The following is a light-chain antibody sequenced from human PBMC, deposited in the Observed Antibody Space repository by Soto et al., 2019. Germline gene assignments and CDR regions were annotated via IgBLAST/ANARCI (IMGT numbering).Light chain of an antibody. CDR2: AAS. V-gene: IGKV1-39*01. CDR3: QQSYSTTRLT. J-gene: IGKJ4*01. CDR1: QSISSY. Sequence: DIQMTQSPSSLSASVGDRVTITCRASQSISSYLNWYLQKPGKAPKLLIYAASSLQSGVPSRFSGSGSGTDFTLTISSLQPEDFATYYCQQSYSTTRLTFGGGTKVDI.